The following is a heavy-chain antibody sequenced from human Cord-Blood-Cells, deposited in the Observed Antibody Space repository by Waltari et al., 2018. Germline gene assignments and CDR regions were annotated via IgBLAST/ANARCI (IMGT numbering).Heavy chain of an antibody. CDR1: GWSFRGSY. CDR2: INHSGST. Sequence: QVQLQQWGAGPLKPSETPSLTCAVDGWSFRGSYWSWIRQPPGKGLEWIGEINHSGSTNYNPSLKSRVTISVDTSKNQFSLKLSSVTAADTAVYYCASDFWSGYDAFDIWGQGTMVTVSS. D-gene: IGHD3-3*01. J-gene: IGHJ3*02. CDR3: ASDFWSGYDAFDI. V-gene: IGHV4-34*01.